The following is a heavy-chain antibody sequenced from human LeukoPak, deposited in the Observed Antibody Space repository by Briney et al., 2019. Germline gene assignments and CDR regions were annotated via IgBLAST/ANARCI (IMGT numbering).Heavy chain of an antibody. V-gene: IGHV3-48*02. Sequence: GGSLRLSCAASGFTFSSYSMNWVRQAPGKGLEWVSYISTSSTNIYYADSVKGRFTISRDNAKNSLYLQMNSLRDEDTAVYYCARRSGGYYYGFDYWGQGTLVTVSS. D-gene: IGHD1-26*01. CDR2: ISTSSTNI. CDR1: GFTFSSYS. J-gene: IGHJ4*02. CDR3: ARRSGGYYYGFDY.